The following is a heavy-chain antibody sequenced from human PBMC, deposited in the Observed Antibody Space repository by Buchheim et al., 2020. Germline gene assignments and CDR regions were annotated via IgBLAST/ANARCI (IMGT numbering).Heavy chain of an antibody. J-gene: IGHJ6*02. V-gene: IGHV3-7*01. Sequence: EVQLVESGGGLVQPGGSLRLSCAASGFTFSSYWMSWVRQAPGKGLEWVANIKQDGSEKYYVDSGKGRFTISRDNAKNSLYLQIISLRADDTAVYYCAIDRPSGTFSYYYYYYGMDVWGQGTT. CDR3: AIDRPSGTFSYYYYYYGMDV. CDR2: IKQDGSEK. D-gene: IGHD6-13*01. CDR1: GFTFSSYW.